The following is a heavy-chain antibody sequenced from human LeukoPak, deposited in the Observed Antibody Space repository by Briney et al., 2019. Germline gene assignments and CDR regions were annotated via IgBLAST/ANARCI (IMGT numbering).Heavy chain of an antibody. D-gene: IGHD3-3*01. CDR2: MNPNSGNT. CDR3: ARGRRINYDFWSGRTDY. V-gene: IGHV1-8*02. CDR1: GGTFSSYA. Sequence: ASVKVSCKASGGTFSSYAINWVRQATGQGLEWMGWMNPNSGNTGYAQKFQGRVTMTRNTSISTAYMELSSLRSEDTAVYYCARGRRINYDFWSGRTDYWGQGTLVTVSS. J-gene: IGHJ4*02.